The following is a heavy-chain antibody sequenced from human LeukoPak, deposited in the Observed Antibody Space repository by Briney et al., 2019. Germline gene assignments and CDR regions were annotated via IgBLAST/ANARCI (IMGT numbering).Heavy chain of an antibody. CDR1: GYSIRSGYY. CDR3: ASRKLENDY. J-gene: IGHJ4*02. CDR2: IYYTGDT. Sequence: SETLPLTCTVSGYSIRSGYYWSWIRQSPGKGLEWIGYIYYTGDTNYNPSLKSRVTMSADTSKNQFSLTLTSVTAADTAVYYCASRKLENDYWGQGTLVTVSS. V-gene: IGHV4-61*01. D-gene: IGHD1-1*01.